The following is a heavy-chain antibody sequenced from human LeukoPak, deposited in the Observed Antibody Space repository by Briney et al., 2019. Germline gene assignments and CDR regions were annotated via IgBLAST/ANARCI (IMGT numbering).Heavy chain of an antibody. J-gene: IGHJ4*02. D-gene: IGHD4-23*01. CDR3: AKARWAPTYYDY. CDR1: GFTLNNYG. CDR2: ISYDGSDK. Sequence: GGSLRLSCAASGFTLNNYGMHWVRQAPGKGLEWVAAISYDGSDKYYADSVRGRFTISRDSSKNTLYLQMNSLRAEDTAVYYCAKARWAPTYYDYWGQGTLVTVSS. V-gene: IGHV3-33*05.